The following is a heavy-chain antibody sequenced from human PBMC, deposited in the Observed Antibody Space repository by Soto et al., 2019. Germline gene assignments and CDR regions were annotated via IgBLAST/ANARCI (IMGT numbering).Heavy chain of an antibody. J-gene: IGHJ4*02. CDR3: ARDHGYSSGWYFSYFDY. CDR1: GFTFSSYG. D-gene: IGHD6-19*01. V-gene: IGHV3-33*01. CDR2: IWYDGSNK. Sequence: QVQLVESGGGVVQPGRSLRLSCAASGFTFSSYGMHWVRQAPGKGLEWVAVIWYDGSNKYYADSVKGRFTLSRDNSKTTLYLQMNGLRAEDTAVYYCARDHGYSSGWYFSYFDYWGQGTLVTVSS.